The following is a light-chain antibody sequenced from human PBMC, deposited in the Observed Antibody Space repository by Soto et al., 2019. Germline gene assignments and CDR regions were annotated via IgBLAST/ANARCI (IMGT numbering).Light chain of an antibody. CDR3: SSYTSSSSSMV. J-gene: IGLJ2*01. CDR2: DDS. Sequence: QSALTQPASVSGSPGQSITISFTGTSSDVGGYNYVSWYQQHPGKAPKLMTYDDSHRPSGVYNRFSGSKSGNTTTLTISGLQADNEADYCCSSYTSSSSSMVFGGGTLLTVL. V-gene: IGLV2-14*01. CDR1: SSDVGGYNY.